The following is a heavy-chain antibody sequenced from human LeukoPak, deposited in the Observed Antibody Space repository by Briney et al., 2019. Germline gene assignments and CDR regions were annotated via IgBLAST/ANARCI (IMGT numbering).Heavy chain of an antibody. CDR2: IYYSGST. D-gene: IGHD3-3*01. V-gene: IGHV4-59*01. J-gene: IGHJ3*02. Sequence: SETLSLTCTVSGGSISSYYWSWIRQPPGKGLEWIGHIYYSGSTNYNPSLKSRVTISVDTSKNQFSLKLSSVTAADTAVYYCARGLCTGSFCTIFGVVIGDAFDIWGQGTMVTVSS. CDR1: GGSISSYY. CDR3: ARGLCTGSFCTIFGVVIGDAFDI.